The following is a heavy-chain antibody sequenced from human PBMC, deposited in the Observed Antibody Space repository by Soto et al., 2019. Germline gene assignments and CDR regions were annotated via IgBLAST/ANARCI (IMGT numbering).Heavy chain of an antibody. CDR1: GGTFSSYA. Sequence: SVKVSCKASGGTFSSYAISWVRQAPGQGLEWMGGIIPIFGTANYAQKFQGRVTITADESTSTAYMELSSLRSEDTAVYYCARVRGYDFWSGYPTRYYYYGMDVWGQGTTVTVSS. CDR3: ARVRGYDFWSGYPTRYYYYGMDV. D-gene: IGHD3-3*01. V-gene: IGHV1-69*13. J-gene: IGHJ6*02. CDR2: IIPIFGTA.